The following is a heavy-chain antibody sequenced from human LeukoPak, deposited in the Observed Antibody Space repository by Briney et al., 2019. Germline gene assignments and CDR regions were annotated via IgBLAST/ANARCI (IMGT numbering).Heavy chain of an antibody. CDR1: GGSISSSNW. Sequence: PSETLSLTCAVSGGSISSSNWWSWVRQPPGKGLEWIGEIYHSGSTNYNPSLKSRVTVSVDTSKNQFSLKLSSVTAADTAVYYCARRQLGYCSSTSCSPYYFDYWGQGTLVTVSS. D-gene: IGHD2-2*01. V-gene: IGHV4-4*02. J-gene: IGHJ4*02. CDR2: IYHSGST. CDR3: ARRQLGYCSSTSCSPYYFDY.